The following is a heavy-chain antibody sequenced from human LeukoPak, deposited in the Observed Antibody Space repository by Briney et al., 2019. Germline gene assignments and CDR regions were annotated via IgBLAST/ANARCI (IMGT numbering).Heavy chain of an antibody. CDR2: ISGSGGST. CDR1: GFTFSSYA. J-gene: IGHJ4*02. D-gene: IGHD5-24*01. V-gene: IGHV3-23*01. Sequence: PGGSLTLSCAASGFTFSSYAMSWVRQAPGKGLEWVSAISGSGGSTYYAAPVKGRFTISRDNSKNTLYLQMNSLRAEDTAVYYCAKEVYVYQRWLHPYWGQGTLVTVSS. CDR3: AKEVYVYQRWLHPY.